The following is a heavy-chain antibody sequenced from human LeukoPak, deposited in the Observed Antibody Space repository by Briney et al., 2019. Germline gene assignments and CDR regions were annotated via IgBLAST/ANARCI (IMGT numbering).Heavy chain of an antibody. J-gene: IGHJ4*02. D-gene: IGHD6-19*01. CDR1: GGSFSGYY. CDR3: ARHFGIAVAGDFDY. CDR2: INHSGST. Sequence: PSETLSLTCAVYGGSFSGYYWSWIRRPPGKGLEWIGEINHSGSTNYNPSLKSRVTISVDTSKNQLSLKLSSVTAADTAVYYCARHFGIAVAGDFDYWGQGTLVTVSS. V-gene: IGHV4-34*01.